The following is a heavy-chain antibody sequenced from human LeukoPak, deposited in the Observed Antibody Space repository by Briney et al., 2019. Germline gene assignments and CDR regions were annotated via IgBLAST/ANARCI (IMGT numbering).Heavy chain of an antibody. D-gene: IGHD2/OR15-2a*01. V-gene: IGHV3-30*04. J-gene: IGHJ4*02. CDR3: AKPFFEGDY. CDR1: GFTFSSYA. Sequence: GGSLRLSCAASGFTFSSYAMHWVRQAPGKGLEWVAVISYDGSNKYYADSVKGRFTISRDNSKNTLYLQMNSLRAEDTAVYYCAKPFFEGDYWGQGTLVTVSS. CDR2: ISYDGSNK.